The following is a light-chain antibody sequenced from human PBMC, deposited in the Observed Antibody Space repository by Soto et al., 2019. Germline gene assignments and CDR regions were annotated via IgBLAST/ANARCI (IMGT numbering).Light chain of an antibody. J-gene: IGKJ3*01. CDR1: QSLLHRNGYNY. CDR3: IQPVQTPIT. Sequence: DIVLTQSPLSLSVTPGESASISCRSTQSLLHRNGYNYLDWYVQKPGQPPQLVIFVGSRRPSGVPDRFSGSGSGTDFPLKISTVEAEDVGVYYCIQPVQTPITIGPGTKGVIK. V-gene: IGKV2-28*01. CDR2: VGS.